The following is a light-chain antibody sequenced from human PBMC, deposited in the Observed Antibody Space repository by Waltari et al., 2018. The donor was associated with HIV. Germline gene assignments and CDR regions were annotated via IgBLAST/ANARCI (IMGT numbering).Light chain of an antibody. CDR3: QTCGTCLCVI. CDR2: LERDGSY. J-gene: IGLJ2*01. Sequence: VVLTQSPSASASLGASGELTCTLSRGHSNSDMAWHKHHPETGSVVIMGLERDGSYSRGDGIPARLPGARSRDERYLTLSRLQSADEADEYCQTCGTCLCVIFGGGTTVTVL. V-gene: IGLV4-69*01. CDR1: RGHSNSD.